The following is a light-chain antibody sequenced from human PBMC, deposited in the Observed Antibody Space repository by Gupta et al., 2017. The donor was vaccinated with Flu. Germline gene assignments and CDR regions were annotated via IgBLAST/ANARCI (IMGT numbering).Light chain of an antibody. Sequence: DIAVTQSPLSLPVTPGEPASISCRSSQSLLHSNGYNYLDWYLQKPGQSPQLLIYLGSNRASGVPDRFSGSGSGTDFTLKISRVEAEDVGVYYCRQGLQAPFTFGPGTKVDIK. J-gene: IGKJ3*01. CDR2: LGS. V-gene: IGKV2-28*01. CDR3: RQGLQAPFT. CDR1: QSLLHSNGYNY.